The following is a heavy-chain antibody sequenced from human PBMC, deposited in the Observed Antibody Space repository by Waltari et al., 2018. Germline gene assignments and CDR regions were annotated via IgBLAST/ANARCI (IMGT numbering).Heavy chain of an antibody. Sequence: QVQLQESGPGLVKPSETLSLTCTVSGYSISSGYYWGWIRQPPGKGLEWIGSIYHSGSTYYNPSLKSRVTISVDTSKNQFSLKLSSVTAADTAVYYCARVTDILTGYYQDHFDYWGQGTLVTVSS. CDR2: IYHSGST. J-gene: IGHJ4*02. V-gene: IGHV4-38-2*02. D-gene: IGHD3-9*01. CDR3: ARVTDILTGYYQDHFDY. CDR1: GYSISSGYY.